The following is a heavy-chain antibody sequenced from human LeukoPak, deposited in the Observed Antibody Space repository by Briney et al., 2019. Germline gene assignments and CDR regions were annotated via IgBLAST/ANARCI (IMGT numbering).Heavy chain of an antibody. CDR1: GGSFSGYY. D-gene: IGHD6-13*01. V-gene: IGHV4-34*01. CDR2: INHSGST. Sequence: SETLSLTCAVYGGSFSGYYWSWIRQPPGKGLEWIGEINHSGSTNYNPSLKSRVTISVDTSKNQFSLKLSSVTAADTAVYYCARGCPTGIAAAGRCFDYWGQGTLVTVSS. CDR3: ARGCPTGIAAAGRCFDY. J-gene: IGHJ4*02.